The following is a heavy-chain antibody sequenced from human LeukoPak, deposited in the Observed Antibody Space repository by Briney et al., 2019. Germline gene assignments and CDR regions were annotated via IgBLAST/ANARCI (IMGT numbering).Heavy chain of an antibody. Sequence: SQTLSLTCAISGDSVSSNSAAWNWVRQSPSRGVVWLGRKWYRSKWYSDYAVSVKSRITINPDTSKNKFSLQLNSVTPEDTAVYYCARGVLPPFDPWGQGTLVTVSS. J-gene: IGHJ5*02. D-gene: IGHD3-10*01. CDR2: KWYRSKWYS. CDR3: ARGVLPPFDP. V-gene: IGHV6-1*01. CDR1: GDSVSSNSAA.